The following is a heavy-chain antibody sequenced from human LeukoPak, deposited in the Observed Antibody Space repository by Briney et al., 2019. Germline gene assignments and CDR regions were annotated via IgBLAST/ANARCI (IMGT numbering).Heavy chain of an antibody. CDR2: IYYSGSS. Sequence: PSETLSLTCTVSGGSISSSSHYWGWFRQPPGKGLEWIGYIYYSGSSFCNPSLKRRVTMSVDTSKNQFSLRLNSVTAADTAVYYCARGPTVTTDYWGQGTLVTVSS. CDR1: GGSISSSSHY. D-gene: IGHD4-17*01. J-gene: IGHJ4*02. V-gene: IGHV4-39*01. CDR3: ARGPTVTTDY.